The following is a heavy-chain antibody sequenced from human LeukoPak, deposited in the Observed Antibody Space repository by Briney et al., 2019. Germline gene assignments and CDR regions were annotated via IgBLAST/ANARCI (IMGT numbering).Heavy chain of an antibody. V-gene: IGHV4-31*03. CDR3: ARNSDTSGYYFDY. D-gene: IGHD3-22*01. J-gene: IGHJ4*02. Sequence: SETLSLTCTVSGDSINSGGYYRSWIRQHPGKGLEWIGYIYFSGSAYYNPSLKSRVSISVDTSKNQFSLKLSAVTAADTAMYYCARNSDTSGYYFDYWGQGTLVTVSS. CDR1: GDSINSGGYY. CDR2: IYFSGSA.